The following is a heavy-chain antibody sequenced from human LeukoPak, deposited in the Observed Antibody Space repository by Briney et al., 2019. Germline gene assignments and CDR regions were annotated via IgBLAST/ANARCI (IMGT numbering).Heavy chain of an antibody. D-gene: IGHD3-10*01. CDR3: ARWSGSAGYYYYYYMDV. V-gene: IGHV1-2*02. J-gene: IGHJ6*03. Sequence: ASVKVSCKASGYTFTAQYMHWVRQAPGQGLEWMGWINPNNGDTKYAQSFLGRVTMTRDTSTTTAYMELSSLRSDDTAVYYCARWSGSAGYYYYYYMDVWGKGTTVTVSS. CDR1: GYTFTAQY. CDR2: INPNNGDT.